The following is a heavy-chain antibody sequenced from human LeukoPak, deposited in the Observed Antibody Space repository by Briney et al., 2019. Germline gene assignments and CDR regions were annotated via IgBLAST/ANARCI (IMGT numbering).Heavy chain of an antibody. CDR2: TYNSGNT. CDR3: ARKDGDY. Sequence: PSETLSLTCTVSGASISSYHWSWIRQPPGKGLEWIGYTYNSGNTNYNPSLKSRVTMSLDTSKNQFSLKLSSVTAADTAIYYCARKDGDYWGQGTLVIVSS. V-gene: IGHV4-59*01. J-gene: IGHJ4*02. D-gene: IGHD5-24*01. CDR1: GASISSYH.